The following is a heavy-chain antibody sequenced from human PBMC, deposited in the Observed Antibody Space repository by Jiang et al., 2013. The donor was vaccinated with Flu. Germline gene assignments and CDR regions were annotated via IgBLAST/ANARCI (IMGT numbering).Heavy chain of an antibody. Sequence: GYIFTNYWITWVRQMPGKGLEWMGRIDPRSSYTSYSPSFQGHVTLTVDKSIITAYLQWSSLEASDTAMYYCARHALGSSGWHYFDDWGQGTLVTVSS. CDR1: GYIFTNYW. CDR3: ARHALGSSGWHYFDD. V-gene: IGHV5-10-1*01. CDR2: IDPRSSYT. D-gene: IGHD6-25*01. J-gene: IGHJ4*02.